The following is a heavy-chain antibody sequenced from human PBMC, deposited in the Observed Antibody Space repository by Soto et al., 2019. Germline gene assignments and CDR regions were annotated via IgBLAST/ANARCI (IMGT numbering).Heavy chain of an antibody. CDR3: AGGGGRQSGGIDY. V-gene: IGHV1-69*01. D-gene: IGHD1-26*01. J-gene: IGHJ4*02. CDR2: IIPIFGTA. CDR1: GGTFSSYS. Sequence: QVQLVQSGAEVKKPGSSVKVSCKASGGTFSSYSINWVRQAPGQGLEWMGEIIPIFGTANYAQKFQGRVKITGDESTSPGYLELSSLRSEGTAVYYCAGGGGRQSGGIDYWGQGTLVTVSS.